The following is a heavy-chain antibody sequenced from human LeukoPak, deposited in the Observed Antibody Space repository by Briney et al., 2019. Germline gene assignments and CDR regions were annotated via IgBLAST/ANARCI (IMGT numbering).Heavy chain of an antibody. Sequence: GGSLRLSCAASGFTFRRHDMPWVRQAPGKGPEWVAAISYDGTSEKYEDSVKGRFTISRDNSKSTLYLQVNSLRVEDTALYYCASALSSHGLGKDNWFDPWGQGTQVTVSS. CDR2: ISYDGTSE. CDR3: ASALSSHGLGKDNWFDP. D-gene: IGHD3-10*01. J-gene: IGHJ5*02. V-gene: IGHV3-30*16. CDR1: GFTFRRHD.